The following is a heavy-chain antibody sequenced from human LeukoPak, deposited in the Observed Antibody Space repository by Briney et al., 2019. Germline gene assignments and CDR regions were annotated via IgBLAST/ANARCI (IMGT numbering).Heavy chain of an antibody. CDR2: IYSGGST. D-gene: IGHD4-17*01. Sequence: GGSLRLSCAASGFTFSSNYMSWVRQAPGKGLEGVSVIYSGGSTYYADSVKDRFTISRDNSKNTLYLQMNSLRAEDTAVYYCARDRLRDNWFDPWGQGTLVTVSS. V-gene: IGHV3-66*01. CDR3: ARDRLRDNWFDP. J-gene: IGHJ5*02. CDR1: GFTFSSNY.